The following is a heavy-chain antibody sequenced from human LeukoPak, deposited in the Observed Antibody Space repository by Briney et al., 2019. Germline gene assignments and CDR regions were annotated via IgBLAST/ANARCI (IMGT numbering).Heavy chain of an antibody. D-gene: IGHD2-15*01. Sequence: GRSLRLSCAASGFTFSSYGMHWVRQAPGKGLEWVAVISYDGSNKYYADSVKGRFTISRDNSKDTLFLQMDSLRVEDTAVYYCATFCSGGDCYSFAPWGQGTLVTVSS. CDR1: GFTFSSYG. V-gene: IGHV3-30*03. J-gene: IGHJ5*02. CDR3: ATFCSGGDCYSFAP. CDR2: ISYDGSNK.